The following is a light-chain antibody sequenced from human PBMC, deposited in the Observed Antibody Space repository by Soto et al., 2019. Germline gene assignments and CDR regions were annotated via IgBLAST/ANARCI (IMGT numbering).Light chain of an antibody. CDR2: AAS. V-gene: IGKV1-12*01. Sequence: DIQITHSPSTLSGSVGDRVTITCRASQTISSWLAWYQQKPGKAPKLLIYAASSLQSGVPSRFSGSGSGTDFTLTISSLQPEDFATYYCQQANSFPPWTFGQGTKVDI. CDR3: QQANSFPPWT. J-gene: IGKJ1*01. CDR1: QTISSW.